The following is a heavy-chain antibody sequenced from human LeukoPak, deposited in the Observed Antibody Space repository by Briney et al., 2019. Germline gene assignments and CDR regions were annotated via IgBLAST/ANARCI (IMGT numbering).Heavy chain of an antibody. CDR3: AKVGDSSGYYSDY. D-gene: IGHD3-22*01. CDR2: IKQDGSDK. Sequence: PGGSLRLSCAASGFTFSSYWMSWVRQAPGKGLEWVANIKQDGSDKYYVDSVKGRFTISRDNAKNSLYLQMNSLRAEDTAVYYCAKVGDSSGYYSDYWGQGTLVTVSS. V-gene: IGHV3-7*05. CDR1: GFTFSSYW. J-gene: IGHJ4*02.